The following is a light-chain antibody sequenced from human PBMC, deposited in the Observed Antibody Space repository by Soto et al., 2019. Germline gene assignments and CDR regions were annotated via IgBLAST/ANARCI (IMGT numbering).Light chain of an antibody. CDR1: QNINRW. Sequence: DVQMTQSPSTLSASVGDSVTITCRASQNINRWLAWYQQKPGKAPKLVIFDASRVASGVPSLFSGSVSGTEFTLSISGLQPDDFATYCCQQFSVFPWTFGQGTKVEV. CDR2: DAS. CDR3: QQFSVFPWT. J-gene: IGKJ1*01. V-gene: IGKV1-5*01.